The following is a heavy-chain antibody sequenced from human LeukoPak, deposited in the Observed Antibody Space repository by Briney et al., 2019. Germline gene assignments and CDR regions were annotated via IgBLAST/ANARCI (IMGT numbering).Heavy chain of an antibody. CDR1: GYSISSGYN. CDR2: IYHSGST. Sequence: SETLSLTCTVSGYSISSGYNWDWIRQPPGKGLEWIGSIYHSGSTYYNPSLKSRVTISVDTSKNQFSLKLSSVTAADTAVYYCARARGYYYYYMDVWGKGTTVTVSS. J-gene: IGHJ6*03. CDR3: ARARGYYYYYMDV. V-gene: IGHV4-38-2*02.